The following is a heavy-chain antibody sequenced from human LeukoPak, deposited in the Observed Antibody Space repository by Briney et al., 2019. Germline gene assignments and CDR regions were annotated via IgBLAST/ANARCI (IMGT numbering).Heavy chain of an antibody. CDR1: GVSITNYY. CDR3: ARGGWSLDY. CDR2: IYYSGST. D-gene: IGHD2-15*01. J-gene: IGHJ4*01. Sequence: PSETLSLTCTVSGVSITNYYWSWIRRPPGKGLEWIGYIYYSGSTNYNPSLKSRVTISVDTSKNQFSLKLSSVTAADTAVYYCARGGWSLDYWGHGTLVTVSS. V-gene: IGHV4-59*01.